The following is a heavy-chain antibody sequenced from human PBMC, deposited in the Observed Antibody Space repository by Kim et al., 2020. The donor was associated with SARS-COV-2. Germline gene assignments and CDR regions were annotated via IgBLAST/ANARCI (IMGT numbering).Heavy chain of an antibody. V-gene: IGHV4-30-2*05. J-gene: IGHJ6*02. Sequence: RVTISVDTSKNQFSLKLSSVTAADTAVYYCARLRYCSSTRCDYGMDVWGQGTTVTVSS. D-gene: IGHD2-2*01. CDR3: ARLRYCSSTRCDYGMDV.